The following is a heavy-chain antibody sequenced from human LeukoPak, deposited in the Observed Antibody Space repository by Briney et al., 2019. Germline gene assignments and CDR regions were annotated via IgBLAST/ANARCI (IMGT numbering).Heavy chain of an antibody. V-gene: IGHV1-69*13. CDR3: ARGWDYDSGGRPTAYVY. Sequence: SVKVSCEASGGTFSSYAISWVRQAPGQGLEWMGGIIPLFGTANYAQKFQGKVTLTADESTSTAYMELRSLRSEDTAVYYCARGWDYDSGGRPTAYVYWGQGTLVTVSS. J-gene: IGHJ4*02. CDR1: GGTFSSYA. D-gene: IGHD3-22*01. CDR2: IIPLFGTA.